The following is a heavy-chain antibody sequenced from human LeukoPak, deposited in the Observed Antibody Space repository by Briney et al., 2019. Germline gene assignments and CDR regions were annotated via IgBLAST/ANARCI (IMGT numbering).Heavy chain of an antibody. V-gene: IGHV1-69*06. CDR1: GGTFSSYT. D-gene: IGHD2-15*01. CDR3: ASATLRCSGGSCYEMDV. J-gene: IGHJ6*04. CDR2: IIPLFGTP. Sequence: SVKVSCKASGGTFSSYTISWVRQAPGQGLEWMGGIIPLFGTPDYAQRFQDRLTITADKSTSTAYMELSSLRSEDTAVYYCASATLRCSGGSCYEMDVWGKGTTVTVSS.